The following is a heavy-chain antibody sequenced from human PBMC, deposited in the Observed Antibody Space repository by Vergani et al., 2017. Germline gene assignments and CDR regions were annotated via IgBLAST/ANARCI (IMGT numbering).Heavy chain of an antibody. D-gene: IGHD3-10*01. CDR2: INHSGST. J-gene: IGHJ5*02. V-gene: IGHV4-34*01. CDR3: ARGRWEYYGAGSQTTPRGRFDP. Sequence: QVQLQQWGAGLLKPSETLSLTWAVYGGSFSGYYWSWIRQPPGKGLEWIGEINHSGSTNYNPSLKSRVTISVDTSKNQFSLKLSSVTAADTAVYYCARGRWEYYGAGSQTTPRGRFDPWGQGTLVTVSS. CDR1: GGSFSGYY.